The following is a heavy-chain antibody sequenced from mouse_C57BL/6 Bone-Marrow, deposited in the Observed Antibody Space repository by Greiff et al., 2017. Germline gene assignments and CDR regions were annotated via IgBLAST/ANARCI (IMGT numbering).Heavy chain of an antibody. V-gene: IGHV1-64*01. J-gene: IGHJ3*01. Sequence: QVQLKESGAELVKPGASVKLSCKASGYTFTSYWMHWVKQWPGQGLEWIGMIHPNSGSTNYNEKFKSKATLTVDKSSSTAYMQLSSLTSEDSAVYYCASLDGYFSWFAYWGQGTLVTVSA. CDR2: IHPNSGST. D-gene: IGHD2-3*01. CDR3: ASLDGYFSWFAY. CDR1: GYTFTSYW.